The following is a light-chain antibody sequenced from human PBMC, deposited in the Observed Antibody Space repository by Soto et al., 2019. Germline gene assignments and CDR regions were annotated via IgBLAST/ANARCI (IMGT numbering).Light chain of an antibody. CDR2: GAF. CDR3: QQYNDWPLT. J-gene: IGKJ1*01. CDR1: QSVSSN. Sequence: EIVMTQSPVTLSVSPGERATLSCRASQSVSSNLAWYQQKPGQAPSLLIYGAFTRATGIPARFSGTGSGTEFTLTISSLQSEDFALYYCQQYNDWPLTFG. V-gene: IGKV3-15*01.